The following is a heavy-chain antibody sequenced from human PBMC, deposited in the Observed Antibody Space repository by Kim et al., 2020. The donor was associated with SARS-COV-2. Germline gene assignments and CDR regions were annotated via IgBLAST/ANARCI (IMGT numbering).Heavy chain of an antibody. CDR1: GGSISSSNW. J-gene: IGHJ3*02. CDR3: GGIFGVVGAFDI. CDR2: IYHSGST. D-gene: IGHD3-3*01. Sequence: SETLSLTCAVSGGSISSSNWWWWVRQPPGKGLEWVGEIYHSGSTNYNPSLKRRVTISVDKTKNQFSLKLSSVTAADTAVYYCGGIFGVVGAFDIWGQGTMVTVSS. V-gene: IGHV4-4*02.